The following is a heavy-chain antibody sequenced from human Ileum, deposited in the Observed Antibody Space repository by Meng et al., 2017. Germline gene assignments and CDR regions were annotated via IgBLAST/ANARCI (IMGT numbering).Heavy chain of an antibody. CDR2: INHSGST. CDR1: GGSFRGYS. D-gene: IGHD3-16*01. J-gene: IGHJ4*02. Sequence: QVQRLQGGAGMLTPSVTTSLPAAGYGGSFRGYSWSWIRQPPGKGLEWIGKINHSGSTNYNPSLKSRVTISVDTSKNQFSLKLSSVTAADTAVYYCARGGGRYGPDFDYWGQGTLVTVSS. V-gene: IGHV4-34*01. CDR3: ARGGGRYGPDFDY.